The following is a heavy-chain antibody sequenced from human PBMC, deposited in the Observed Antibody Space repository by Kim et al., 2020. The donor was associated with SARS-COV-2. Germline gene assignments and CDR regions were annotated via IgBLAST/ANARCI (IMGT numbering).Heavy chain of an antibody. V-gene: IGHV3-21*01. CDR3: AREGEQQLIHDAFDI. Sequence: GGSLRLSCAASGFTFSSYSMNWVRQAPGKGLEWVSSISSSSYIYYADSVKGRFTISRDNAKNSLYLQMNSLRAEDTAVYYCAREGEQQLIHDAFDIWGQGTMVTVSS. CDR1: GFTFSSYS. J-gene: IGHJ3*02. D-gene: IGHD6-13*01. CDR2: ISSSSYI.